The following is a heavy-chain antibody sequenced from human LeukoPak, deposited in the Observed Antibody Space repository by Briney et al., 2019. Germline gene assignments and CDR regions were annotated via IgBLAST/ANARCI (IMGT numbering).Heavy chain of an antibody. D-gene: IGHD4-17*01. CDR1: GYSLTALA. CDR3: ASDRTMTTVTSGQSWDDP. Sequence: ASVKVSCKVSGYSLTALAIHWVRQAPGKGLEWMGRFDPDDGARIYSQRFQDRFLMTEDPSSDTAYMELSGLRSEDTAVYFCASDRTMTTVTSGQSWDDPWGQGTLVTVSS. J-gene: IGHJ5*02. CDR2: FDPDDGAR. V-gene: IGHV1-24*01.